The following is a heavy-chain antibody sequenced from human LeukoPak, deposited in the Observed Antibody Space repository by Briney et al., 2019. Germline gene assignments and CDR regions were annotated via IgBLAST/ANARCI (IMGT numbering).Heavy chain of an antibody. CDR2: ISGYNGNT. D-gene: IGHD6-13*01. CDR3: ARRIAAAGTGASDI. Sequence: GASVKVSCKASGYPFSSYGINWVRQAPGPGLEWMGWISGYNGNTDYAQKFQGRVAMTTDTSTSTAYMELRSLRSDDSAVYYCARRIAAAGTGASDIWGQGTMVTVSS. J-gene: IGHJ3*02. CDR1: GYPFSSYG. V-gene: IGHV1-18*01.